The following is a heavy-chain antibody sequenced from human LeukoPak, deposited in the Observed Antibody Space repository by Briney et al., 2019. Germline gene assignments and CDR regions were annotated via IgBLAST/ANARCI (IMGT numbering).Heavy chain of an antibody. V-gene: IGHV1-69*13. CDR1: GGTFSSYA. D-gene: IGHD3-22*01. J-gene: IGHJ4*02. Sequence: AASVKVSCKASGGTFSSYAFSWVRQAPGQGLEWMGGIIPIVGTTNYAQMFQGRVTITGDESTSTAYMELSSLRSEDTAVYYCARGGYYYDSSGYSHLPDYWGQGTLVTVSA. CDR2: IIPIVGTT. CDR3: ARGGYYYDSSGYSHLPDY.